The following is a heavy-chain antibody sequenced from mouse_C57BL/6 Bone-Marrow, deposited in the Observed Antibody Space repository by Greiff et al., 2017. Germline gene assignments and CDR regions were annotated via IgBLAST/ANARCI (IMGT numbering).Heavy chain of an antibody. J-gene: IGHJ1*03. CDR3: TRDLPLYYDYDGDWYIDV. CDR2: ISSGGDYI. CDR1: GFTFSSYA. D-gene: IGHD2-4*01. V-gene: IGHV5-9-1*02. Sequence: VMLVESGEGLVKPGGSLKLSCAASGFTFSSYAMSWVRQTPEKRLEWVAYISSGGDYIYYADTVKGRFTISRDNARNTLYLQMSSLKSEDTAMYYCTRDLPLYYDYDGDWYIDVWGTGTTVTVSS.